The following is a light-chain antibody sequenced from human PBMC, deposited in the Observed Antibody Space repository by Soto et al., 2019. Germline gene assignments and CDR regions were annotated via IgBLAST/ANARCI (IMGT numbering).Light chain of an antibody. J-gene: IGLJ2*01. CDR1: SSDVGGYNY. CDR2: DVS. CDR3: SSYTSSSTHVV. Sequence: QSALTQPASVSGSPGQSITISCAGTSSDVGGYNYVSWYEQHPGKAPKLIIYDVSNRPSGVSNRFSASKSGNTASLTISGLHAEDEAGYYCSSYTSSSTHVVVGGWTQLTVL. V-gene: IGLV2-14*01.